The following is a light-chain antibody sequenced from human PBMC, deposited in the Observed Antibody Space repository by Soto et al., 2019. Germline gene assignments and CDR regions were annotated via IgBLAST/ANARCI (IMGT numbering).Light chain of an antibody. J-gene: IGKJ4*01. Sequence: VLTQSPGTLSLSPGDRATLSCRASQRVTANYLAWYQQKPAQAPRLLIYGASSRATGIPDRFSGSGSGTDFTLTITRLEPEDFAVYFCQQYGSSPLTFGGGTKVEIK. V-gene: IGKV3-20*01. CDR2: GAS. CDR1: QRVTANY. CDR3: QQYGSSPLT.